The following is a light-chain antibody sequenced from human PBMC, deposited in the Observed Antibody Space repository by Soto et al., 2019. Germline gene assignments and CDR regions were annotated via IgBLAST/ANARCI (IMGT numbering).Light chain of an antibody. J-gene: IGKJ3*01. Sequence: DIQMTQSPSSLSASVGDRVTITCQASQDLSNYLNWYQQKPGKAPKLLIYDASNLETGVPSRFSGSGSGTDFTITISSLQPDGIATYYCQQYDSLPPRITFVPWTKVDIK. CDR2: DAS. V-gene: IGKV1-33*01. CDR3: QQYDSLPPRIT. CDR1: QDLSNY.